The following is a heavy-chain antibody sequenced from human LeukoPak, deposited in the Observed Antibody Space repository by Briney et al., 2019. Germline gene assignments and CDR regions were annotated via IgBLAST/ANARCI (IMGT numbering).Heavy chain of an antibody. CDR1: GYTFTNYY. CDR3: ARDTRTMTAVTRGQHYYYGLDV. V-gene: IGHV1-46*01. CDR2: INPSDGGT. Sequence: ASVKVSCKASGYTFTNYYLHWVRQAPGHGLEWMALINPSDGGTYYEQTLQGRVTVTRDTSTSTVYMELSSLRSEDTAVYYCARDTRTMTAVTRGQHYYYGLDVWGQGTTVTVSS. J-gene: IGHJ6*02. D-gene: IGHD4-17*01.